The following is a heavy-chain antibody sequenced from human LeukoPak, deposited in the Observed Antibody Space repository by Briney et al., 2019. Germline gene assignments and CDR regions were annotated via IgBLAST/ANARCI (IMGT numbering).Heavy chain of an antibody. CDR1: GSTFSSYA. V-gene: IGHV3-23*01. CDR3: AKVVATTGTGH. CDR2: INTIVDST. D-gene: IGHD6-13*01. J-gene: IGHJ4*02. Sequence: GGTLRLSCAASGSTFSSYAMSWVRQAPGKGLEWVSTINTIVDSTYYADSVKGRFTISRDSSKNTLYLQMNSLRVEDTAVYYCAKVVATTGTGHWGQGTLVTVSS.